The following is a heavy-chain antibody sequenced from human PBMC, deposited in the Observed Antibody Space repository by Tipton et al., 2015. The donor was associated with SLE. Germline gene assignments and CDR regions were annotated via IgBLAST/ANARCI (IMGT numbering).Heavy chain of an antibody. CDR1: GFTVSNNW. CDR3: ARDLGYTYRSSLDY. J-gene: IGHJ4*01. CDR2: IGQDGGEE. D-gene: IGHD1-1*01. Sequence: SLRLSCAASGFTVSNNWMTWFRQAPGKGLEWVAHIGQDGGEEFYVDSVRGRFIISRDNAKNSLFLQMDSLRADDTAVYYCARDLGYTYRSSLDYWGQGTLVTVST. V-gene: IGHV3-7*01.